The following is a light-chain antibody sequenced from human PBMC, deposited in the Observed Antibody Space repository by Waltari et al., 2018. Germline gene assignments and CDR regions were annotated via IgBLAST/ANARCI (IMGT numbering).Light chain of an antibody. CDR1: QSISDW. Sequence: DIQMTQSPSTLSASVGDRVTITCRASQSISDWLAWYQQKPGKAPKLLIYKASDLESGVPSRFSGSGSGTEFTLTISSLQPDDFATYYCQHYDGFPWTFGQGTKVESK. CDR2: KAS. CDR3: QHYDGFPWT. J-gene: IGKJ1*01. V-gene: IGKV1-5*03.